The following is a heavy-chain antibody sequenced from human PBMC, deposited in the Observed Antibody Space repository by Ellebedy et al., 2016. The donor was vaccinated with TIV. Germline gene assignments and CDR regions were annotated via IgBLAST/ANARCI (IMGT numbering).Heavy chain of an antibody. J-gene: IGHJ4*02. CDR2: IIGSGKYT. CDR1: GFTFSSYA. D-gene: IGHD2-21*02. V-gene: IGHV3-23*01. CDR3: AKRDRELVVVVSAHEDY. Sequence: PGGSLRLSCAASGFTFSSYAMSWVRQAPGKGLEWVSAIIGSGKYTYYADSVKGRFIISRDNSKNTVYLQMNSLRAEDTAIYYCAKRDRELVVVVSAHEDYWGQGTLVTASS.